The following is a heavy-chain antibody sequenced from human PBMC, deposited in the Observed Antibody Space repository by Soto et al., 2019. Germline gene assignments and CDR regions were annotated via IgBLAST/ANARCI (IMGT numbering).Heavy chain of an antibody. CDR2: ISAYNGYT. J-gene: IGHJ6*03. V-gene: IGHV1-18*01. Sequence: ASVKVSCKASGYTFSSYGISWVRQAPGQGLEWMGWISAYNGYTNYAQNLQGRVTMTTDTSTSTAYMELRSLRSDDTAVYYCARERGGSNYFCYYMDFCGKGTTVIGSS. CDR1: GYTFSSYG. CDR3: ARERGGSNYFCYYMDF.